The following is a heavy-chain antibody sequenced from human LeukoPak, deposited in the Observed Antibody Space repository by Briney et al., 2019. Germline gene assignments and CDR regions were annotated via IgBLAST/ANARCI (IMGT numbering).Heavy chain of an antibody. CDR1: GDSISSYY. D-gene: IGHD3-10*01. Sequence: SETLSLTCTVSGDSISSYYWSWIRQPPGKGLEWIGYIYYSGSTNYNPSLKSRVTISVDTSKNQFSLKLSSVTAADTAVYYCARVVTMVRGARVFDYWGQGTLVTVSS. CDR2: IYYSGST. V-gene: IGHV4-59*01. J-gene: IGHJ4*02. CDR3: ARVVTMVRGARVFDY.